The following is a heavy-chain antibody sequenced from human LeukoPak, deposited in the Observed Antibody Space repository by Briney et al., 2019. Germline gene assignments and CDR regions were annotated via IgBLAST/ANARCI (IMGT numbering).Heavy chain of an antibody. Sequence: SETLSLTCTVSGGSISSYYWSWIRQPPGKGLEWIGYIYYSGSTNYNPSLKSRVTISVDTSKNQFSLKLSSVTAADTAVYYCARGGSYLGHCDYWGQGTLVAVSS. CDR1: GGSISSYY. CDR3: ARGGSYLGHCDY. D-gene: IGHD1-26*01. V-gene: IGHV4-59*01. CDR2: IYYSGST. J-gene: IGHJ4*02.